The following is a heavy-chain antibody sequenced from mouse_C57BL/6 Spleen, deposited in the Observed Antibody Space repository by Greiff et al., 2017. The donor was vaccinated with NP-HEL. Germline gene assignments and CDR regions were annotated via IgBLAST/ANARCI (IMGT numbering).Heavy chain of an antibody. Sequence: QVQLQQSGTELVKPGASVKLSCKASGYTFPSYWMHWVKQRPGQGLAWIGHITPSNGGTNYNEKFKSKATLTVDKSSSTAYMQLSSLTSEDSAVYYCAKTVVDPRYWYFDVWGTGTTVTVSS. CDR1: GYTFPSYW. V-gene: IGHV1-53*01. CDR2: ITPSNGGT. D-gene: IGHD1-1*01. CDR3: AKTVVDPRYWYFDV. J-gene: IGHJ1*03.